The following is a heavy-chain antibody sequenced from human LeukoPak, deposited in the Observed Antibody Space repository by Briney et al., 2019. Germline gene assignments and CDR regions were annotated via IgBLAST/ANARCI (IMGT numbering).Heavy chain of an antibody. CDR1: GFYFSNYS. CDR2: ISSSSSNI. V-gene: IGHV3-48*04. D-gene: IGHD6-19*01. CDR3: ARVGRSGWTVDY. J-gene: IGHJ4*02. Sequence: SGGFLLLSSAAAGFYFSNYSKEGGRPAPGEGREGGSYISSSSSNIYHADSVKGRFTISRDNAKNSLHLQMNRLRAEDTAVYYCARVGRSGWTVDYWGQGTLVTVSS.